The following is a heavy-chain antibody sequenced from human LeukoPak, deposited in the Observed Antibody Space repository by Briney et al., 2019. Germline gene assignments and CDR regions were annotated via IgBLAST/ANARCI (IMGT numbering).Heavy chain of an antibody. V-gene: IGHV3-7*01. CDR2: IRQDGSDK. Sequence: GGSLRLSCAASGFTFSSYWMSWVRQAPGKGLEWVANIRQDGSDKYYVDSVRGRFTISRDNAKNSLYLQMNSLRAEDTAVYYCAAYSGYDFYLWYWGQGTLVTVSS. J-gene: IGHJ4*02. CDR1: GFTFSSYW. D-gene: IGHD5-12*01. CDR3: AAYSGYDFYLWY.